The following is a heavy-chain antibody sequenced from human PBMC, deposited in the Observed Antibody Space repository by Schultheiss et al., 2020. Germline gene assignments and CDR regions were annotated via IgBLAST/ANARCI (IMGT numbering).Heavy chain of an antibody. V-gene: IGHV4-59*01. CDR3: ARDRGFSWFDP. J-gene: IGHJ5*02. CDR2: IHYSGST. CDR1: GGSISGYY. D-gene: IGHD3-10*01. Sequence: SETLSLTCTVSGGSISGYYWSWIRQPPGKGLEWIGYIHYSGSTNYNPSLKSRVTISVDTSKNQFSLKLSSVTAADTAVYYCARDRGFSWFDPWGQGTLVTVSS.